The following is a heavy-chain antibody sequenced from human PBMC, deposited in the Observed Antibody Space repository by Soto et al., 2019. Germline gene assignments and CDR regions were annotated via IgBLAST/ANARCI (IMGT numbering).Heavy chain of an antibody. V-gene: IGHV3-23*01. CDR1: GFSFSRYA. CDR3: AKDTPEGYSSSWSFDY. J-gene: IGHJ4*02. CDR2: ISGSGSST. D-gene: IGHD6-13*01. Sequence: GGSLRLSCAASGFSFSRYAMSWVRQAPGKGLEWVSAISGSGSSTYYADSVKGRFTISRDNSKNTLYLQMNSLRAEDTALYYCAKDTPEGYSSSWSFDYWSQGTLVTVSS.